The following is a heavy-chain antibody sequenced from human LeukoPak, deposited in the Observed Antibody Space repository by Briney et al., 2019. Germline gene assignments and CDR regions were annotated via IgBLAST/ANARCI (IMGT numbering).Heavy chain of an antibody. V-gene: IGHV1-2*02. D-gene: IGHD1-26*01. J-gene: IGHJ4*02. Sequence: GASVTVSCKASGYTFSGYYMHWVRQAPGQGPEWMGWINPNSGGTYYVQKFQGRVTMTRDTSITTVYMELSRLRSDDTAVYYCARGGYSGTEKPNDYWGQGTLVTVSS. CDR1: GYTFSGYY. CDR3: ARGGYSGTEKPNDY. CDR2: INPNSGGT.